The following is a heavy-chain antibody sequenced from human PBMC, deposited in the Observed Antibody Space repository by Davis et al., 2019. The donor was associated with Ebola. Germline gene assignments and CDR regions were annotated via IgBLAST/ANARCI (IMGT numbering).Heavy chain of an antibody. CDR1: GFTFSRHA. Sequence: PGGSLRLSCAASGFTFSRHAMGWVRQAPGKGLEWVAVISGDVRETYYADSVKGRFSISRDNAKNTVFLQMNSLRVEDTAVYYCVRGASGGYRLGPWGQGTLVTVSS. V-gene: IGHV3-23*01. J-gene: IGHJ5*02. D-gene: IGHD3-10*01. CDR2: ISGDVRET. CDR3: VRGASGGYRLGP.